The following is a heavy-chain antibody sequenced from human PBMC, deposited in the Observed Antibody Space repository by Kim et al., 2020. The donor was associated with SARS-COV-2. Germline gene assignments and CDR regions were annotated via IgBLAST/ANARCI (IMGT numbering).Heavy chain of an antibody. J-gene: IGHJ5*02. CDR3: ARGKWFDP. Sequence: SETLSLTCAVYGGSFSGYYWSWIRQPPGKGLEWIGEINHSGSTNYNPSLKSRVTISVDTSKNQFSLKLSSVTAADTAVYYCARGKWFDPWGQGTLVTVSS. V-gene: IGHV4-34*01. CDR2: INHSGST. CDR1: GGSFSGYY.